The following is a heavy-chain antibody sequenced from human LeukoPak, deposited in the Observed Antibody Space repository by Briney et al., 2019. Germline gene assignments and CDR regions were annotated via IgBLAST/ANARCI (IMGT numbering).Heavy chain of an antibody. Sequence: ASVKVSCKASGGTFSSYAINWVRQATGQGLEWMGWMNPNSGNTGYAQKFQGRVTMTRNTSISTAYMELSSLGSEDTAVYYCARVRSSWYSDYWGQGTLVTVSS. CDR2: MNPNSGNT. CDR1: GGTFSSYA. CDR3: ARVRSSWYSDY. V-gene: IGHV1-8*02. D-gene: IGHD6-13*01. J-gene: IGHJ4*02.